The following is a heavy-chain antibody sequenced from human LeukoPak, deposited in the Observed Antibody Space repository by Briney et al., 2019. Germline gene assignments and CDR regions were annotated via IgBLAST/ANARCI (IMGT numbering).Heavy chain of an antibody. CDR3: ARGGPPSLYSSSWSHYYYYYMDV. Sequence: PSETLSLTCTVSGGSISSYYWSWIRQPAGKGLEWIGRIYTSGSTNYNPSLKSRVTMSVDTSKNQFSLKLSSVTAADTAVYYCARGGPPSLYSSSWSHYYYYYMDVWGKGTTVTVSS. CDR1: GGSISSYY. J-gene: IGHJ6*03. CDR2: IYTSGST. D-gene: IGHD6-13*01. V-gene: IGHV4-4*07.